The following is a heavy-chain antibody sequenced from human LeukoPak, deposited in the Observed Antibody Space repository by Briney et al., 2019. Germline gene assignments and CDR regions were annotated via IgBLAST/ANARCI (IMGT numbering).Heavy chain of an antibody. CDR1: GFTFTKYW. CDR2: MYLGDSET. Sequence: GESLQISCKGSGFTFTKYWIGWVRQMPGRGLEWMGIMYLGDSETRYSPSFQGQVTISADKSISTVFLQWSSLKASDTAMYYCVRHEGSISGWPFDYWGQGTLVTVSS. CDR3: VRHEGSISGWPFDY. V-gene: IGHV5-51*01. J-gene: IGHJ4*02. D-gene: IGHD6-19*01.